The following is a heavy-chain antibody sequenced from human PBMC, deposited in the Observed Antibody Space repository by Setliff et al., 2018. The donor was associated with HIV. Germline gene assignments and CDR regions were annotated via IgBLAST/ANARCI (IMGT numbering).Heavy chain of an antibody. CDR1: GYSLTELS. Sequence: GASVKVSCKVSGYSLTELSMHWVRQAPGKGLEWMGGFDPDDGETVYAQQFQGRVTMTEDTSTSTAYMELRSLRADDTAVYYCARPLPIGGYCSRTSCQGAFDIWGQGTMVTVSS. CDR3: ARPLPIGGYCSRTSCQGAFDI. J-gene: IGHJ3*02. CDR2: FDPDDGET. V-gene: IGHV1-24*01. D-gene: IGHD2-2*01.